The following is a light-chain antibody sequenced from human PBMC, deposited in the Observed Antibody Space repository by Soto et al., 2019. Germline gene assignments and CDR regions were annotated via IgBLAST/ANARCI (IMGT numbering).Light chain of an antibody. CDR2: SNN. CDR3: AAWDDSVYV. Sequence: QSALTQPPSASGTPGQRVTISCSGSDSNIGSNTVNWYQQPPGTAPKLLIYSNNQRPSGVPDRFSGSKSGTSASLAINGLQSEDEADYYCAAWDDSVYVFGTGTKVTVL. CDR1: DSNIGSNT. J-gene: IGLJ1*01. V-gene: IGLV1-44*01.